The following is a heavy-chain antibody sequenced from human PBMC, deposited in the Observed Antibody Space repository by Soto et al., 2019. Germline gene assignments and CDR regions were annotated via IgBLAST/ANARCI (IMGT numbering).Heavy chain of an antibody. Sequence: PSETLSLTCTVSGGSVSSGSYYWSWIRQPPGKGLEWIGYIYYSGSTNYDPSLKSRVTISVDTSKNQFSLKLSSVTAADTAVYYCARETYYYDSSGYLWGQGTLVTVSS. CDR3: ARETYYYDSSGYL. V-gene: IGHV4-61*01. J-gene: IGHJ4*02. D-gene: IGHD3-22*01. CDR2: IYYSGST. CDR1: GGSVSSGSYY.